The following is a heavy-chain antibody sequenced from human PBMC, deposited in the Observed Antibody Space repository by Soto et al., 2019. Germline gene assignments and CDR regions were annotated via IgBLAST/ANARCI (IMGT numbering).Heavy chain of an antibody. Sequence: QVQLQESGPGLVKPSQTLSLTCSVSGGSISTGVWYWSWVREHPGKGLEWIGDIYYRGTTSDNPSLGSRVTISRDTSKTQVSLKVNSVTAADTAVYYCARVSAGGTRWFDSWGQGIRVTVSS. CDR2: IYYRGTT. D-gene: IGHD6-13*01. J-gene: IGHJ5*01. V-gene: IGHV4-31*03. CDR3: ARVSAGGTRWFDS. CDR1: GGSISTGVWY.